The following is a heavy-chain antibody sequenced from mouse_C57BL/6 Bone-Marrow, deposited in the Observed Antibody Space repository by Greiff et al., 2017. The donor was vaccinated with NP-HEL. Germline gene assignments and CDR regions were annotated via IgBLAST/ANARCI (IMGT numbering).Heavy chain of an antibody. J-gene: IGHJ2*01. Sequence: EVQLQESGPGLVKPSQSLSLTCSVTGYSITSGYYWNWIRQFPGNKLEWMGYISYDGSNNYNPSLKNRISITRDTSKNQFFLKLNSVTTEDTATYYCASLYYGYDGSDYWGQGTTLTVSS. V-gene: IGHV3-6*01. CDR2: ISYDGSN. D-gene: IGHD2-2*01. CDR1: GYSITSGYY. CDR3: ASLYYGYDGSDY.